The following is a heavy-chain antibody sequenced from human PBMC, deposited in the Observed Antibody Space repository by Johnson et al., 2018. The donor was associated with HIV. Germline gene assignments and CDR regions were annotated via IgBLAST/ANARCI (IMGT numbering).Heavy chain of an antibody. CDR2: IYSGGST. J-gene: IGHJ3*02. D-gene: IGHD2-2*03. Sequence: VQLVESGGGLIQPGGSLRLSCAASGFTVSSNYMSWVRQAPGKGLEWVSVIYSGGSTYYADSVKGRFTISRDNSKNTLYLQMNSLRAEDTAVYYCAAGYCSSTSCYDVAFDIWGQGTMVTVSS. CDR3: AAGYCSSTSCYDVAFDI. V-gene: IGHV3-53*01. CDR1: GFTVSSNY.